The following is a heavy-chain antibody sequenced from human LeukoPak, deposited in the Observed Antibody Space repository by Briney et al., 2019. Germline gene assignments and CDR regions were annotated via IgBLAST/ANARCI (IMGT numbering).Heavy chain of an antibody. D-gene: IGHD2/OR15-2a*01. J-gene: IGHJ4*02. CDR3: AKYLSRAFDS. Sequence: GGSLRLSCAASGFTFRSYWMSWVRQAPGKGLEWLGHINQEASRTDHADSVKGRFTISRDNSRNLLYLHMSILRAEDTAVYYCAKYLSRAFDSWGQGILVSVSS. V-gene: IGHV3-7*01. CDR1: GFTFRSYW. CDR2: INQEASRT.